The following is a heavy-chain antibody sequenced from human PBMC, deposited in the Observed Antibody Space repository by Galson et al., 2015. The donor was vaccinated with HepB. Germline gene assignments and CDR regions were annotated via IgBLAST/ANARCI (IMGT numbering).Heavy chain of an antibody. CDR2: ISSNGGST. Sequence: SLRLSCAASGFTFSSYAMHWVRQAPGKGLEYVSAISSNGGSTYYADSVKGRFTISRDNSKNTLYLQMSSLRAEDTAVYYCVKALVKQWLVRGDYYGMDVWGQGTTVTVSS. CDR1: GFTFSSYA. D-gene: IGHD6-19*01. CDR3: VKALVKQWLVRGDYYGMDV. J-gene: IGHJ6*02. V-gene: IGHV3-64D*06.